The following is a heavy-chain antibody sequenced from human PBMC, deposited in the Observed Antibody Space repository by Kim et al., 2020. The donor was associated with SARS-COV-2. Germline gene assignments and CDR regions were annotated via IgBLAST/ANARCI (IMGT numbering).Heavy chain of an antibody. CDR3: ARRVGDGYNSIFAYYYGMDV. D-gene: IGHD5-12*01. J-gene: IGHJ6*02. Sequence: RVTISVDTSKNQFSLKLSSVTAADTAVYYCARRVGDGYNSIFAYYYGMDVWGQGTTVTVSS. V-gene: IGHV4-39*01.